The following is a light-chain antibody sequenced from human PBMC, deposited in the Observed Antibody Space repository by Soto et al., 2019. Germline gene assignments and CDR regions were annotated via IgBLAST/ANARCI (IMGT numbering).Light chain of an antibody. CDR1: QSISSW. CDR3: QQYNSYSRT. Sequence: DIPMTQSPSTLSASVGDRVTITCRASQSISSWLAWYQQKPGKAPKLLIYDASSLESGVPSRFSGSGSGTEFTLTIGNLQPDDFATYYCQQYNSYSRTFGQGTKLEIK. V-gene: IGKV1-5*01. CDR2: DAS. J-gene: IGKJ2*01.